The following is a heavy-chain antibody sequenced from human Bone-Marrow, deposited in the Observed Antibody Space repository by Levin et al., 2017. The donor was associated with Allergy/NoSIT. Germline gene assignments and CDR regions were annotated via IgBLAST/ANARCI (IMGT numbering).Heavy chain of an antibody. Sequence: SETLSLTCTVSGGSISSSSYYWGWIRQPPGKGLEWIGTIYYGGSTYFNPSLKSRVTISADTSKNQFSLRLTSLNAADTAIYYCARRWAGNIVPSIAVGWFDPWGPGTLVTVSS. J-gene: IGHJ5*02. V-gene: IGHV4-39*01. CDR2: IYYGGST. D-gene: IGHD5-12*01. CDR3: ARRWAGNIVPSIAVGWFDP. CDR1: GGSISSSSYY.